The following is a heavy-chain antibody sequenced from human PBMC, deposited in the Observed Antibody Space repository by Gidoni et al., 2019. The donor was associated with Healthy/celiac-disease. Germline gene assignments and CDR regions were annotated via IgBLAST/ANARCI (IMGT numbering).Heavy chain of an antibody. V-gene: IGHV3-23*01. Sequence: EVQLLESGGGLVQPGGSLRLSCAASGFPFSRYAMSWVRQAPGKGLEWVSAISGSGGSTYYADSVKGRFTSSRDNSKNTLYLQMNSLRAEDTAVYYCAKGSARTYYYDSTPPYGYWGQGTLVTVSS. CDR2: ISGSGGST. J-gene: IGHJ4*02. CDR1: GFPFSRYA. D-gene: IGHD3-22*01. CDR3: AKGSARTYYYDSTPPYGY.